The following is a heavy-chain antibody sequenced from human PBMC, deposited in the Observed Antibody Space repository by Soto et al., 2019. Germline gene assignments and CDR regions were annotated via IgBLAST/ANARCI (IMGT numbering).Heavy chain of an antibody. CDR3: ARDVYYI. Sequence: ASVKVSCKASGYTFTGYYMHWVRQAPGQGLERMGWINPNSGGTKYAQKFQGRVTITRDISAGTAYMELSSLRSEDTAVYYGARDVYYIWGQGTTVTVSS. V-gene: IGHV1-2*02. D-gene: IGHD3-10*01. CDR2: INPNSGGT. J-gene: IGHJ3*02. CDR1: GYTFTGYY.